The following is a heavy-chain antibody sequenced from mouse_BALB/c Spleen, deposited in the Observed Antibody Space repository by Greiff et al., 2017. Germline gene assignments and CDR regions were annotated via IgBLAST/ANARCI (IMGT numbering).Heavy chain of an antibody. CDR2: ISNGGGST. CDR3: AIQLGHYFDY. J-gene: IGHJ2*01. CDR1: GFTFSSYT. Sequence: EVNVVESGGGLVQPGGSLKLSCAASGFTFSSYTMSWVRQTPEKRLEWVAYISNGGGSTYYPDTVKGRFTISRDNAKNTLYLQMSSLKSEDTAMYYCAIQLGHYFDYWGQGTTLTVSS. V-gene: IGHV5-12-2*01.